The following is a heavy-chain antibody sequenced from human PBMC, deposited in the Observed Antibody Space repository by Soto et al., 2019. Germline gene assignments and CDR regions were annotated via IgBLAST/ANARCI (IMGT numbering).Heavy chain of an antibody. CDR1: GGSLSGYY. Sequence: QVQLQQWGAGLLKPSETLSLTCAVYGGSLSGYYWSWIRQPPGKALEWIGEINYSGNTNYNPSLKSRVTISVDTSKNQLFLNLSPVTAADTAMYYCARHHVRGRTIAGAAEFWGQGTLVTVSS. CDR3: ARHHVRGRTIAGAAEF. J-gene: IGHJ4*02. V-gene: IGHV4-34*01. CDR2: INYSGNT. D-gene: IGHD1-26*01.